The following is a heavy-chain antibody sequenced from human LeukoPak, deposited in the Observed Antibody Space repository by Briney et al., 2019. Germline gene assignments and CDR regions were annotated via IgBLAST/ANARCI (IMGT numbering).Heavy chain of an antibody. J-gene: IGHJ4*02. CDR3: SATYYDSSGYPFDY. D-gene: IGHD3-22*01. Sequence: GGSLRLSCAASGFTVSSNYMSWVRQAPGKGLEWVSVIYSGGSTYYADSVKGRFTISRDNSKNTLYLQMNSLRAEDTAVYYCSATYYDSSGYPFDYWGQGTLVTVSS. CDR1: GFTVSSNY. CDR2: IYSGGST. V-gene: IGHV3-53*01.